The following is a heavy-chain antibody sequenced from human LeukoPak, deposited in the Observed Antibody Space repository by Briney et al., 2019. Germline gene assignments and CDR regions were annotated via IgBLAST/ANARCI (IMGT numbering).Heavy chain of an antibody. CDR1: GYTFTSYD. D-gene: IGHD6-19*01. CDR2: IIPILGIA. CDR3: ARRTEWLALDAFDI. V-gene: IGHV1-69*04. Sequence: SVKVSCKASGYTFTSYDINWVRQATGQGLEWMGRIIPILGIANYAQKFQGRVTITADKSTSTAYMELSSLRSEDTAVYYCARRTEWLALDAFDIWGQGTMVTVSS. J-gene: IGHJ3*02.